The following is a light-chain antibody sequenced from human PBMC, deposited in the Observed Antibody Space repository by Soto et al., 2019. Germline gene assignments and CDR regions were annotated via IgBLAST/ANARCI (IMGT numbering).Light chain of an antibody. J-gene: IGKJ1*01. CDR3: QKYHSAPWT. Sequence: DIQMTQSPSSLSASVGDRVTITCRASQGISNYLAWYQQKPGKVPKLLIYAASTWQSGVPYRFSGSGSGTDFHLNISSLQPEDVATYSWQKYHSAPWTVGQGTKVQI. CDR1: QGISNY. V-gene: IGKV1-27*01. CDR2: AAS.